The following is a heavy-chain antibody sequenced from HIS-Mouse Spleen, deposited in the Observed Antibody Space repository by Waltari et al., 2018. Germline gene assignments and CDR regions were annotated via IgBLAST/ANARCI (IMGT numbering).Heavy chain of an antibody. V-gene: IGHV3-30-3*01. CDR1: GFTFSSYA. CDR2: ISYDGSNK. J-gene: IGHJ3*02. CDR3: ARVNGIAVAGTDAFDI. Sequence: QVQLVESGGGVVQPGRSLRLSCAASGFTFSSYAMHWVRQAPGKGLEWVAVISYDGSNKYSADSVKGRFTISRDNSKNTLYLQMNSLRAEDTAVYYCARVNGIAVAGTDAFDIWGQGTMVTVSS. D-gene: IGHD6-19*01.